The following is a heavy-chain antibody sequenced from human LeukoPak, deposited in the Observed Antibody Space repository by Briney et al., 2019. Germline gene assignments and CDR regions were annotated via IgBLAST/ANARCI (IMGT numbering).Heavy chain of an antibody. CDR1: GFTFSSYS. J-gene: IGHJ4*02. V-gene: IGHV3-21*03. Sequence: TGGSLRLSCAASGFTFSSYSMNWVRQAPGKGLEWVSSISSSSSYIYYADSVKGRFTISRDNAKNSLYLQMNSLKTEDTAVYYCTTDNGDYVLDYWGQGTLVTVSS. D-gene: IGHD4-17*01. CDR3: TTDNGDYVLDY. CDR2: ISSSSSYI.